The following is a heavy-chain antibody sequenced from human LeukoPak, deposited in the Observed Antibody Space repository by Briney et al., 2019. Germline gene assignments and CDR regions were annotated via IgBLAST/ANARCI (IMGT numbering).Heavy chain of an antibody. J-gene: IGHJ6*02. CDR2: INHSGST. CDR3: ARGPYVWGTPYYYGMDV. Sequence: PSETLSLTCAVYGGSFSGYYWSWIRQPPGKGLEWIGEINHSGSTNYNPSLKSRVTISVDTSKNQFSLKLSSVTAADTAVYYCARGPYVWGTPYYYGMDVWGQRTTVTVPS. D-gene: IGHD3-16*01. CDR1: GGSFSGYY. V-gene: IGHV4-34*01.